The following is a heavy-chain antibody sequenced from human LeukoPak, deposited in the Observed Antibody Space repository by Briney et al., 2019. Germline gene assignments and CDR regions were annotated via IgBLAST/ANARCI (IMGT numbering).Heavy chain of an antibody. CDR2: ISSSGDII. CDR1: GSTFSDYY. J-gene: IGHJ4*02. CDR3: ARDDFGGKFDY. V-gene: IGHV3-11*01. Sequence: GGSLRLSCAASGSTFSDYYMSWIRQAPGKGLEWLAYISSSGDIIYYADFVRGRFTISRDNAKNSLHLQINSLRAEDTAVYYCARDDFGGKFDYWGQGILVTVSS. D-gene: IGHD4-23*01.